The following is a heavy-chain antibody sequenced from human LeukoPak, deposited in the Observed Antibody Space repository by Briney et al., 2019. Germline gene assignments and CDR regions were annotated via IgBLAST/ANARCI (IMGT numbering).Heavy chain of an antibody. Sequence: GGSLRLSCAASGFTFSSYAMSWVRQAPGKGLEWVSTIGGSGATTYYVDSVKGRFTISRDNSKNTLYLQINSLIAEDTAVYYCASSRWLRHFDYWGQGTLVTVSS. CDR2: IGGSGATT. CDR1: GFTFSSYA. V-gene: IGHV3-23*01. D-gene: IGHD5-12*01. J-gene: IGHJ4*02. CDR3: ASSRWLRHFDY.